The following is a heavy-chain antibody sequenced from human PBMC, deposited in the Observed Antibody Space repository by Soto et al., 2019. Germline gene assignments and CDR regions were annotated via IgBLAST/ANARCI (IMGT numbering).Heavy chain of an antibody. V-gene: IGHV3-48*01. D-gene: IGHD2-8*01. Sequence: EVQLVESGGDLVQPGGSLRLSCAAAGFNLFSFGTTLVRQAPGKGLEWVSYIGSGSGAIYYADSVKGRFTTSRDNAKNSLYLQMNSLKAADAAVYYCARNYGGWVGLVWHSHYDMDVWGRGTAVTVSS. J-gene: IGHJ6*03. CDR2: IGSGSGAI. CDR3: ARNYGGWVGLVWHSHYDMDV. CDR1: GFNLFSFG.